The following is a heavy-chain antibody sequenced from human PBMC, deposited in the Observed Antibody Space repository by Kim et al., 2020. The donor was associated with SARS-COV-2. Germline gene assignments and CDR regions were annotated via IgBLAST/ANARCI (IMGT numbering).Heavy chain of an antibody. Sequence: ADSGKGRFTISRDNSKNTLYLQRNSLRAEDTAIYYCAKDSAARRVNYFGYWGQGTLVTVSS. J-gene: IGHJ4*02. D-gene: IGHD6-6*01. V-gene: IGHV3-23*01. CDR3: AKDSAARRVNYFGY.